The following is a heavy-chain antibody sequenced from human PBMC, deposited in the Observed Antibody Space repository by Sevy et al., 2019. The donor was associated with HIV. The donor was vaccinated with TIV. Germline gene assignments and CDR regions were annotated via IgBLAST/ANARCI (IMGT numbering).Heavy chain of an antibody. CDR1: GFTFSNAW. Sequence: GGSLRLSCAASGFTFSNAWMIWVRQAPGKGLEWVGRIKSKTDGGTTDYAAPVKGRFTISRDDSKNTLYLQMNSLKTEDTAVYYCTTAEEGSSWYLFDYWGQGTLVTVSS. CDR3: TTAEEGSSWYLFDY. V-gene: IGHV3-15*01. CDR2: IKSKTDGGTT. J-gene: IGHJ4*02. D-gene: IGHD6-13*01.